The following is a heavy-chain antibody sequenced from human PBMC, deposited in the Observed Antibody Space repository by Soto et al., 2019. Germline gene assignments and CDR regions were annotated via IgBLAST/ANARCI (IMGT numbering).Heavy chain of an antibody. CDR2: ISARSDNT. V-gene: IGHV3-23*01. J-gene: IGHJ6*02. CDR3: AKRGDSYYYGMNV. Sequence: EVQLLASGGGLVQPGGSLRLSCAASGSTFYSYAMDWVRQAPGKGLEWVSSISARSDNTYYADSVKGRFTISRDHSKSTLYLQVNSLRAEDTAIYYCAKRGDSYYYGMNVWGQGTTVTVSS. D-gene: IGHD3-16*01. CDR1: GSTFYSYA.